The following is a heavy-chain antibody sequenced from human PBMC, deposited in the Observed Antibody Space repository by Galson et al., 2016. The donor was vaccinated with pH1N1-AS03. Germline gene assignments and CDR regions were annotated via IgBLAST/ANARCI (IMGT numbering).Heavy chain of an antibody. CDR2: ISYDGTKK. CDR1: GFSFSTYS. J-gene: IGHJ4*02. Sequence: SLRLSCAASGFSFSTYSAHWVRQAPGRGLEWVALISYDGTKKFYADSVRGRFTISRDTSKNTVYLQMNSLRVEDTAVYYCTRASGSGWYGSYYDYWGQGTLVPVSS. CDR3: TRASGSGWYGSYYDY. D-gene: IGHD6-19*01. V-gene: IGHV3-30*04.